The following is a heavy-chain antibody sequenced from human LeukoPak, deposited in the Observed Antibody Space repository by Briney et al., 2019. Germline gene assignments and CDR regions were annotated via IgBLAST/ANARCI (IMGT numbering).Heavy chain of an antibody. CDR2: INADGSSA. D-gene: IGHD3-10*01. Sequence: GGSLRLSCAASGFTFSSYWMHWVRQAPGKGLVWVSRINADGSSASYADSVKGRFTISRDNAKNTLYLQMNSLRAEDTAMYYCARDYGRSRDYGMDVWGQGTTVTVSS. V-gene: IGHV3-74*01. J-gene: IGHJ6*02. CDR3: ARDYGRSRDYGMDV. CDR1: GFTFSSYW.